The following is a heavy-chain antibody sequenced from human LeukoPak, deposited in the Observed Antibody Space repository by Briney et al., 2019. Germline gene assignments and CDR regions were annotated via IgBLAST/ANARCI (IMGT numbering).Heavy chain of an antibody. CDR2: INSDGSST. J-gene: IGHJ4*02. D-gene: IGHD3-22*01. CDR1: GFTFSIYW. V-gene: IGHV3-74*01. Sequence: GGSLRLSCAASGFTFSIYWVHWVRQAPGKGLVWVSSINSDGSSTSYADSVKGRFTISRDNAKNTLYLQMNTLRAEDTAVYYCAKDSSADDSSGYSYYFDYWGQGTLVTVSS. CDR3: AKDSSADDSSGYSYYFDY.